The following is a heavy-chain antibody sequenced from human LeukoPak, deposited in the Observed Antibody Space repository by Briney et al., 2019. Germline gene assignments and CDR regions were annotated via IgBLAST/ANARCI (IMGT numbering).Heavy chain of an antibody. Sequence: GGSLRLSCAASGFTFSSFSMNWVRQAPGKGLEWVSFISTSSSYIYYADSVKGRFTTSRDNAKNSLYLQMNSLRAEDTAVYYCARDLRPYSGYDNLAFDIWGQGTMVTVSS. CDR2: ISTSSSYI. CDR3: ARDLRPYSGYDNLAFDI. D-gene: IGHD5-12*01. J-gene: IGHJ3*02. V-gene: IGHV3-21*01. CDR1: GFTFSSFS.